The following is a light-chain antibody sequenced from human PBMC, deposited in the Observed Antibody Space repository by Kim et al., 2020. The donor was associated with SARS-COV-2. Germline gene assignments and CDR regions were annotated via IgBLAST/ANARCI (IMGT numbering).Light chain of an antibody. CDR1: SLRSYY. Sequence: ALGQTVKITCHGDSLRSYYASWYQQKQGQAPILVIYGRNNRPSGIPDRFSGSSSVNTASLTITGAQAEDEADYYCNSRDSTGKRWVFGTGTKVTVL. J-gene: IGLJ1*01. CDR2: GRN. V-gene: IGLV3-19*01. CDR3: NSRDSTGKRWV.